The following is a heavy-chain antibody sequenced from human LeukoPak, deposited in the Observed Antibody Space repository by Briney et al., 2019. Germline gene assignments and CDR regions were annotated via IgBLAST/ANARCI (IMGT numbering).Heavy chain of an antibody. CDR3: AKLWDYGSGSYYIGYFDY. CDR1: GFTFSNYG. Sequence: GGSLRLSCAASGFTFSNYGMHWVRQAPGKGLEWVAFIRYDGSNKYYADSVKGRFTISRDNSKNTLYLQMNSLRAEDTAVYYCAKLWDYGSGSYYIGYFDYWGQGTLVTVSS. J-gene: IGHJ4*02. V-gene: IGHV3-30*02. CDR2: IRYDGSNK. D-gene: IGHD3-10*01.